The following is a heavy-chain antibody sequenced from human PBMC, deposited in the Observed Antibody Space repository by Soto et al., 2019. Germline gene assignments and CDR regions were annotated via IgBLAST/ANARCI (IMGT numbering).Heavy chain of an antibody. V-gene: IGHV3-23*01. CDR2: LSGSGGST. CDR1: GFPFSSYA. CDR3: AKEVPYYDSSGYPVYYFDY. D-gene: IGHD3-22*01. Sequence: EVQLLESGGGLVQPGGALRLSCAAPGFPFSSYAMSWVRQAPGKGLEWVSALSGSGGSTYYADSEKGRFTISRDNSKNTLYLRMNSLRAEDTAVYYCAKEVPYYDSSGYPVYYFDYWGQGTLVTVSS. J-gene: IGHJ4*02.